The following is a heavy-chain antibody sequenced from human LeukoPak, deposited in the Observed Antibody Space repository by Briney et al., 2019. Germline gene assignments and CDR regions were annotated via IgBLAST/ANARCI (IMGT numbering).Heavy chain of an antibody. J-gene: IGHJ6*02. CDR2: INPNSGNT. D-gene: IGHD3-3*01. CDR3: ARGVADYDFWSGTVDYYYGMDV. CDR1: GYTFTSYD. V-gene: IGHV1-8*01. Sequence: GASVKVSCKASGYTFTSYDINWVRQATGQGLEWMGWINPNSGNTGYAQKFQGRVTMTRNTSISTAYMELSSLRSEDTAVYYCARGVADYDFWSGTVDYYYGMDVWGQGTTVTVSS.